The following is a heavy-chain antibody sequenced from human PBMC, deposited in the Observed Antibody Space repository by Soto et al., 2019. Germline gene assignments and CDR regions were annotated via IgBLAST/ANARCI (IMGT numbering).Heavy chain of an antibody. J-gene: IGHJ6*02. D-gene: IGHD2-2*01. CDR1: GGSISSYY. CDR3: ARVLEDIVLVPAASDYYYYGMDV. CDR2: IYYSGST. V-gene: IGHV4-59*01. Sequence: SETLSLTCTVSGGSISSYYSIWIRQPPGQGLERIGYIYYSGSTNYNPSLKSRVTISVDTSKNQFSLKLSSVTAADTAVYYCARVLEDIVLVPAASDYYYYGMDVWGQGTTVTVS.